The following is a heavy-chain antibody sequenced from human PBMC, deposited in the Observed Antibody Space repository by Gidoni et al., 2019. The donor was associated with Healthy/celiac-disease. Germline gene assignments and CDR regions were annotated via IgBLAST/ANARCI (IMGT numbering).Heavy chain of an antibody. CDR2: IFSNDEK. V-gene: IGHV2-26*01. CDR1: GFSLSNARMG. J-gene: IGHJ6*02. D-gene: IGHD1-26*01. CDR3: ARIPRSGSPPYYGMDV. Sequence: QVTLKESGPVLVKPTETLTLTCTVSGFSLSNARMGVSWIRQPPGKALEWLAHIFSNDEKSYSTSLKSRLTISKDTSKSQVVLTMTNMDPVDTATYYCARIPRSGSPPYYGMDVWGQGTTVTVSS.